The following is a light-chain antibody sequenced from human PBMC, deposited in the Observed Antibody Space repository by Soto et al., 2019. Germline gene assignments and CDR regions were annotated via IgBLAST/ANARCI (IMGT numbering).Light chain of an antibody. CDR1: SSDVGSYNL. CDR2: EGS. J-gene: IGLJ2*01. CDR3: CSSAGSMTFV. Sequence: QSALTQPASVSGSPGQSITISCTGTSSDVGSYNLVSWYQQHPGKAPKLMIYEGSKRPSGVSNRFSGSKSANTASLTISGLQAEDEAAYYCCSSAGSMTFVFGGGTKLTVL. V-gene: IGLV2-23*03.